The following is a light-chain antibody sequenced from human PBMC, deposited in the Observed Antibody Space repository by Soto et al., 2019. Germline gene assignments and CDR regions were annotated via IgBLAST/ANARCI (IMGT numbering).Light chain of an antibody. CDR3: QQYTNTNHPWM. V-gene: IGKV1-33*01. CDR1: QDISHY. Sequence: DVQMTHSPSALSVSVRDRVTLTAHASQDISHYLNWYQQKPGKAPSLLISDESNLKTGVPSRFSGIRSATEFTLIISGLQPDDSATYHCQQYTNTNHPWMFGHGTKADNK. J-gene: IGKJ1*01. CDR2: DES.